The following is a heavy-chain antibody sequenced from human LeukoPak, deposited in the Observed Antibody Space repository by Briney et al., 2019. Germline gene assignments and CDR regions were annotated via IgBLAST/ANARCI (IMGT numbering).Heavy chain of an antibody. V-gene: IGHV3-7*01. Sequence: GGSLRLSCAASGFTFSSYWMSWVRQAPGKGLEWVANIKQDGSEKYYVDSVKGRFTISRHNAKNSLYLQMNSLRAEDTAVYYCARTSDGYSSSWYYFDYWGQGTLVTVSS. J-gene: IGHJ4*02. CDR1: GFTFSSYW. CDR3: ARTSDGYSSSWYYFDY. CDR2: IKQDGSEK. D-gene: IGHD6-13*01.